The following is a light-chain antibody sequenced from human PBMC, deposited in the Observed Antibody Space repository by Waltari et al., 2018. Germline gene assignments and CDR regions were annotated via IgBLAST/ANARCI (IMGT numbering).Light chain of an antibody. J-gene: IGKJ1*01. V-gene: IGKV4-1*01. CDR1: QSVLYSSNNKNY. CDR2: LAS. Sequence: DIVMTQSPDSLAVSLGERATINCKSSQSVLYSSNNKNYLAWYQQKPGQPPKLLIYLASTRESGVPYRFSGSGSGTDFTLTISSLQAEDVAVYYCQQYYITPRTFGQGTKVEVK. CDR3: QQYYITPRT.